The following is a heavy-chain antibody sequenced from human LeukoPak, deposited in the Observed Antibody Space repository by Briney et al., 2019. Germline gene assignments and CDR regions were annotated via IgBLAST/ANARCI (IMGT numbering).Heavy chain of an antibody. V-gene: IGHV5-51*01. CDR1: GYSFTSYW. D-gene: IGHD2-2*01. Sequence: GESLKISCKGSGYSFTSYWIGWVRQMPGKGLEWMGIIYPGDSDTRYSPSFQGQVTISADKSIGTAYLQWRSLKASDNAMYYCARQGSTSFYGMEVWGQGTTVTVSS. CDR2: IYPGDSDT. J-gene: IGHJ6*02. CDR3: ARQGSTSFYGMEV.